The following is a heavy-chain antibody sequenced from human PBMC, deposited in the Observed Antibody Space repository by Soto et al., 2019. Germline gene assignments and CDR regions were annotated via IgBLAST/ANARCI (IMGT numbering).Heavy chain of an antibody. CDR2: IMPDGSEK. CDR3: ARDGGNLGFDY. CDR1: GVSFSTSW. J-gene: IGHJ4*02. D-gene: IGHD1-1*01. Sequence: GGSLRLSCAASGVSFSTSWMTWVRQAPGKGLEWVAKIMPDGSEKYYVDSVKGRFTISRDNAKNSLFLQMNSLRGDDTAVYYCARDGGNLGFDYWGKGTLVTVSS. V-gene: IGHV3-7*01.